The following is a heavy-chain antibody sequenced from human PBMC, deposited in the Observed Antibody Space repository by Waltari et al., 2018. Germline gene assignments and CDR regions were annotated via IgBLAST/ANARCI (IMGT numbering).Heavy chain of an antibody. CDR2: ISGSGGTT. Sequence: QLQLQESGPGLVKPSETLSLTCAVSGGSISSNYWSWIRQPPGQGREWIGRISGSGGTTDYNPSLKSRVTISTDTSKNQFSLMLRSVTAADTAVYYCARDQVSGHTYSQGIPAPLYGLDSWGQGVVVTVSS. J-gene: IGHJ4*03. D-gene: IGHD5-18*01. CDR3: ARDQVSGHTYSQGIPAPLYGLDS. V-gene: IGHV4-39*07. CDR1: GGSISSNY.